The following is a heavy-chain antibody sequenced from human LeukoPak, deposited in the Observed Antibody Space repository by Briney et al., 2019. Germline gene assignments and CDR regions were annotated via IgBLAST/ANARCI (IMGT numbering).Heavy chain of an antibody. CDR2: ISGGGGST. V-gene: IGHV3-23*01. D-gene: IGHD2-15*01. CDR1: GFTFSSYA. Sequence: GGSLRLSCAASGFTFSSYAMSWVRQAPGKGLEWVSGISGGGGSTYHADSVKGRFTISRDNSKNTLYLQMNSLRAEDTAVYYCAKSVVVVAASAGDWFDPWGQGTLVIVSS. CDR3: AKSVVVVAASAGDWFDP. J-gene: IGHJ5*02.